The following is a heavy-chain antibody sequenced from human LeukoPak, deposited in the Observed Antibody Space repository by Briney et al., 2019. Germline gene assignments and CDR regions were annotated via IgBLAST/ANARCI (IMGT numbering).Heavy chain of an antibody. CDR3: AKGDKMLTWRRTYNRFDP. CDR2: IKSNTDGGTT. Sequence: PGGSLRLSCAASGFTVNTYAMSWVRQAPGKGLEWVGRIKSNTDGGTTDYAAPVKGRFTISRDDSKNTLYLQMNSLRAEDTAVYFCAKGDKMLTWRRTYNRFDPWGQGTLVTVSS. J-gene: IGHJ5*02. D-gene: IGHD3-16*01. V-gene: IGHV3-15*01. CDR1: GFTVNTYA.